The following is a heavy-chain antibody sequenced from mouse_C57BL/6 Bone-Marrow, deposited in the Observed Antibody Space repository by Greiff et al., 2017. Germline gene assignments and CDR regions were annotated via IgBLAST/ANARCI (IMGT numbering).Heavy chain of an antibody. J-gene: IGHJ1*03. D-gene: IGHD2-4*01. CDR1: GYTFTSYW. CDR2: IYPSDSET. V-gene: IGHV1-61*01. Sequence: QVQLQQPGAELVRPGSSVKLSCKASGYTFTSYWMDWVKQRPGQGLEWIGNIYPSDSETHYNQKFKYKATLTVDKSSSTAYMQLSSLTSEDSAVYYCAGDYDGTGYFDVWGTGTTVTVSS. CDR3: AGDYDGTGYFDV.